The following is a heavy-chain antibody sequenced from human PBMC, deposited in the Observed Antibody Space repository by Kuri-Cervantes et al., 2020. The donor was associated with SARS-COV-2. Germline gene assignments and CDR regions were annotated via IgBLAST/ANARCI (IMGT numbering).Heavy chain of an antibody. V-gene: IGHV4-61*09. J-gene: IGHJ4*02. CDR2: IYASGST. Sequence: LRLSCTVSGGSISSSNYYWNWIRQPAGKGLEWIGYIYASGSTNYNPSLKSRVTISVDTSKNQFSLKLSSVTAADTAVYYCARGLVPGITDYWGQGTLVTVSS. CDR1: GGSISSSNYY. CDR3: ARGLVPGITDY. D-gene: IGHD6-13*01.